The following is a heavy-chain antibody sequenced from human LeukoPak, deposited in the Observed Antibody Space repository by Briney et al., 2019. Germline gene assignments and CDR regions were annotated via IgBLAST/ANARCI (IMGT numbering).Heavy chain of an antibody. CDR2: IYHSGST. CDR3: ARDRGSSGWYSWFDP. V-gene: IGHV4-4*02. Sequence: SETLSLTCAVSGGSISSSNWWSWVRQPPGKGLEWIGEIYHSGSTNYNPSLKSRVTISVDKSKNQFSLKLSSVTAANTAAYYCARDRGSSGWYSWFDPWGQGTLVTVSS. CDR1: GGSISSSNW. D-gene: IGHD6-19*01. J-gene: IGHJ5*02.